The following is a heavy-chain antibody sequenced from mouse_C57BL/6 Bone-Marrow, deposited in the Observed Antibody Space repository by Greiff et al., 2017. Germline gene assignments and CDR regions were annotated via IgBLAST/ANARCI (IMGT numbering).Heavy chain of an antibody. CDR3: ARRGLITTVFDY. D-gene: IGHD1-1*01. CDR2: IYPGSGST. Sequence: VQLQQSGAELVKPGASVKMSCKASGYTFTSYWITWVKQRPGQGLEWIGDIYPGSGSTNYNEKFKSKATLTVDTSSSTAYMQLSSLTSEDSAVYYCARRGLITTVFDYWGQGTTLTVSS. CDR1: GYTFTSYW. J-gene: IGHJ2*01. V-gene: IGHV1-55*01.